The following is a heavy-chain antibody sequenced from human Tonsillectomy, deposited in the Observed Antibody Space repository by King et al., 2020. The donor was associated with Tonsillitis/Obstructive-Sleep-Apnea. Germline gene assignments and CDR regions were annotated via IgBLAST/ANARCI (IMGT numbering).Heavy chain of an antibody. D-gene: IGHD2-2*02. J-gene: IGHJ6*03. V-gene: IGHV4-59*01. Sequence: QLQESGPGLVKPSETLSLTCTVSGGSISSYYWSWIRQPPGKGLEWIGYIYYSGSTNYNPSLKSRVTISVDTSKNQFSLKLSSVTAADTAVYYCARDGKYCSSNSCYNYYYYMDVWGKGTTVTVS. CDR2: IYYSGST. CDR1: GGSISSYY. CDR3: ARDGKYCSSNSCYNYYYYMDV.